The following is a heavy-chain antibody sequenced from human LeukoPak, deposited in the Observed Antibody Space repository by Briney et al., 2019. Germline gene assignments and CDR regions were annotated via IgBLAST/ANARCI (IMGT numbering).Heavy chain of an antibody. J-gene: IGHJ6*04. Sequence: NPGGSLRLSCAASGLTFSNAWMSWVRQAPGKGLEWGGRIKSKTGGGTTDYAAPVKGRFTISRDDSKNTLYLQMNSLKTEDTAVYYCTRDRWGGGYTSRGMDVWGKGTTVTISS. CDR1: GLTFSNAW. V-gene: IGHV3-15*01. D-gene: IGHD5-12*01. CDR2: IKSKTGGGTT. CDR3: TRDRWGGGYTSRGMDV.